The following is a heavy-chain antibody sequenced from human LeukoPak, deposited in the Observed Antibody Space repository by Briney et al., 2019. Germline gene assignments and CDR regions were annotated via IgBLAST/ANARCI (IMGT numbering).Heavy chain of an antibody. Sequence: GGSLRLSCAASGFTFSSYPMNWVRQAPGKGLEWVSYISSSSSRLYYADSVKGRFTISRDNAKNSLYLQMNSLRDEDTAVYYCARDLTSPSSWSDYWGQGTLVTVSS. CDR1: GFTFSSYP. V-gene: IGHV3-48*02. J-gene: IGHJ4*02. D-gene: IGHD6-13*01. CDR3: ARDLTSPSSWSDY. CDR2: ISSSSSRL.